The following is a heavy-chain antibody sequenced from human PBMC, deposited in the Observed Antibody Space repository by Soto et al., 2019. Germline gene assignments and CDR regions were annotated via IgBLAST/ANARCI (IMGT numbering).Heavy chain of an antibody. V-gene: IGHV5-51*01. Sequence: GESLKICCKGSGYSFTSYWIAWVRQIPGKGLEWMGIIYPGDSEPKYSPSFQGQVTFSVDKSISTAYLQWSSLKASDTAIYYCARHLRGSNFDYWGQGTLVTVSS. J-gene: IGHJ4*02. CDR3: ARHLRGSNFDY. CDR2: IYPGDSEP. CDR1: GYSFTSYW.